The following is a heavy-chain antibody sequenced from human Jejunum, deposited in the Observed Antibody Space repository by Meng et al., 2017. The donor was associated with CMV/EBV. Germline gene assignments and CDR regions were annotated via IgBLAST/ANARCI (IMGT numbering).Heavy chain of an antibody. D-gene: IGHD2-21*01. CDR2: IRYDGTDK. J-gene: IGHJ6*02. CDR3: AKGSYF. V-gene: IGHV3-30*02. CDR1: GFDFSNTG. Sequence: LRLSCATSGFDFSNTGMHWVRQAPGKGLVWVAFIRYDGTDKNYAESVKGRFTISRDNSKRTLFLQMNSLRVEDTAVYYCAKGSYFWGQGTTVTVSS.